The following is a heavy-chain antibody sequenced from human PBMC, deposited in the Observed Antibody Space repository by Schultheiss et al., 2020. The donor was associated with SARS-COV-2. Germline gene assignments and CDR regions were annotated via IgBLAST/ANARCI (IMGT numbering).Heavy chain of an antibody. CDR2: IYYSGST. CDR3: ARGGGGYDFWSGFPPPAENWFDP. D-gene: IGHD3-3*01. V-gene: IGHV4-61*05. J-gene: IGHJ5*02. Sequence: SETLSLTCTVSGGSISSSSYYWGWIRQPPGKGLEWIGYIYYSGSTNYNPSLKSRVTISVDTSKNQFSLKLSSVTAADTAVYYCARGGGGYDFWSGFPPPAENWFDPWGQGTLVTVSS. CDR1: GGSISSSSYY.